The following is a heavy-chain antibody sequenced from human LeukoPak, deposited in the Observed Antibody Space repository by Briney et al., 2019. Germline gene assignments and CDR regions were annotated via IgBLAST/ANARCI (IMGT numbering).Heavy chain of an antibody. CDR2: IYYSGST. CDR3: ARGRDWFDP. J-gene: IGHJ5*02. Sequence: SETLSLTCTVSGYSISSGYYWGWIRQPPGKGLEWIGSIYYSGSTYYNPSLKSRVTISVDTSKNQFSLKLSSVTAADTAVYYCARGRDWFDPWGQGTLVTVSS. V-gene: IGHV4-38-2*02. CDR1: GYSISSGYY.